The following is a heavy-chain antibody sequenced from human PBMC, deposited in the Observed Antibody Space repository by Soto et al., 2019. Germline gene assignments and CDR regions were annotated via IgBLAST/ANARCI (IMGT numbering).Heavy chain of an antibody. CDR2: IIPIFGTA. J-gene: IGHJ5*02. CDR3: AREGYYYGSWSSQGSFDP. D-gene: IGHD3-10*01. V-gene: IGHV1-69*01. CDR1: GGTFSSYA. Sequence: QVQLVQSGAEVKKPGSSVKVSCKASGGTFSSYAISWVRQAPGQGLEWMGGIIPIFGTANYAQKFQGRVTITADESTSTAYMELSSLRSEDTAVYYCAREGYYYGSWSSQGSFDPWGQGTLVTVSS.